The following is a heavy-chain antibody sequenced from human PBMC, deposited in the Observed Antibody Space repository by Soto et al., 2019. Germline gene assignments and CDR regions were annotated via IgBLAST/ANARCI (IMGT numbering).Heavy chain of an antibody. CDR1: GFTFSSYG. CDR2: IWYDGSNK. V-gene: IGHV3-33*01. J-gene: IGHJ4*02. Sequence: QVQLVESGGGVVQPGRSLRLSCAASGFTFSSYGMHWVRQAPGKGLEWVAVIWYDGSNKYYADSVKGRFTISRDNSKNTLYLQMNSLRAEDTAVYYCARSCSGGSCYSGVPFDYWGQGTLVTVSS. CDR3: ARSCSGGSCYSGVPFDY. D-gene: IGHD2-15*01.